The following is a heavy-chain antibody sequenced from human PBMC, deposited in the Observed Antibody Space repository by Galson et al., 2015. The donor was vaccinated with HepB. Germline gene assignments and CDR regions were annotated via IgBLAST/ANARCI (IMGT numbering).Heavy chain of an antibody. V-gene: IGHV1-69*13. CDR2: IIPIFGTA. D-gene: IGHD3-10*01. CDR1: GGTFSRYA. J-gene: IGHJ5*02. CDR3: ARANRPRLLWFGELIWFDP. Sequence: SVKVSCKASGGTFSRYAISWVRQAPGQGLEWMGGIIPIFGTANYAQKFQGRVTITADESTSTAYMELSSLRSEDTAVYYCARANRPRLLWFGELIWFDPWGQGTLVTVSS.